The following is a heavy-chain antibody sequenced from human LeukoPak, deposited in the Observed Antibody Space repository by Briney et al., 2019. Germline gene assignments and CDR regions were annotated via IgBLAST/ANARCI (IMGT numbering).Heavy chain of an antibody. CDR2: INWNGGST. CDR3: ARESGAGSIDY. J-gene: IGHJ4*02. V-gene: IGHV3-20*04. Sequence: GGSLRLSCAASGFTFSSYSMNWVRQAPGKGLEWVSGINWNGGSTGYADSVKGRFTISRDNAKNSLYLQMNSLRAEDTALYYCARESGAGSIDYWGQGTLVTVSS. D-gene: IGHD1-26*01. CDR1: GFTFSSYS.